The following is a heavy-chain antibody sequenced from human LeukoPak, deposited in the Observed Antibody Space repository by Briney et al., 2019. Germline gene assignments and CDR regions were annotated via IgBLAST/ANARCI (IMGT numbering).Heavy chain of an antibody. J-gene: IGHJ4*02. CDR3: ARRAASGSQTLGY. CDR2: IYPGDSDT. D-gene: IGHD1-26*01. Sequence: GESLKISCKGSGYSLSNFWIGWVRQMPGKGLEWMGIIYPGDSDTRYSPSFQGQVTISDDKSISTAYLQWSSLKASDTAMYYCARRAASGSQTLGYWGQGTLVTVSS. CDR1: GYSLSNFW. V-gene: IGHV5-51*01.